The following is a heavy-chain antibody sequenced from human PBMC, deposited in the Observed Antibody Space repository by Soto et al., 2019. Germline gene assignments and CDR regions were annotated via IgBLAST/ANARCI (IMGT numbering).Heavy chain of an antibody. J-gene: IGHJ5*02. CDR3: ARDITMIVGRFDP. Sequence: EVQLVESGGGLVKPGGSLRLSCAASGFTFSSYSMNWVRQAPGKGLEWVSSISSSSSYIYYADSVKGRFTISRDNAKNSLYLQMNSLRAEDTAVYYCARDITMIVGRFDPWGQGTLVTVSS. CDR1: GFTFSSYS. D-gene: IGHD3-22*01. CDR2: ISSSSSYI. V-gene: IGHV3-21*01.